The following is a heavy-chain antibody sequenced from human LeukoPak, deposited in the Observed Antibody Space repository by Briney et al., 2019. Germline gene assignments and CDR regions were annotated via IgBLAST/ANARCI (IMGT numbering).Heavy chain of an antibody. CDR1: GFTFSSYG. CDR3: ARDGVTFGGVIVNNYFDY. Sequence: GGSLRLSCAASGFTFSSYGMHWVRQAPGKGLEWVAVIWYDGSNKYYADSVKGRFTISRDNSKNTLYLQMNSLRAEDTAVYYCARDGVTFGGVIVNNYFDYWGQGTLVTVSS. CDR2: IWYDGSNK. V-gene: IGHV3-33*08. D-gene: IGHD3-16*02. J-gene: IGHJ4*02.